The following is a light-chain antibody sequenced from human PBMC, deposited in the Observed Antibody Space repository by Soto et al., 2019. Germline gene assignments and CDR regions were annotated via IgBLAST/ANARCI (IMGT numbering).Light chain of an antibody. CDR2: EVS. CDR1: SSDVGTYNY. J-gene: IGLJ1*01. CDR3: SAYTSSLTLYV. V-gene: IGLV2-14*01. Sequence: QSALTQPASVSGSPGQSITISCTGTSSDVGTYNYVSWYQQHSGKAPKLMIYEVSNRPSGVSNRFSVSKSGNTASLTISGLQAEDEADYYCSAYTSSLTLYVFGSGTKVTVL.